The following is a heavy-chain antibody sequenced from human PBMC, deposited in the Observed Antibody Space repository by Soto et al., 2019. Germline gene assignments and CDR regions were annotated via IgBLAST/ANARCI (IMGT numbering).Heavy chain of an antibody. Sequence: GSLRLSCTASGFTFSNYAMHWVLQAPGKGLEWVAVISYDASKKYYADSVKGRFTISRDNSKNKLYLQVNSLRVEDTAVYYCAREEMTASGGMDVWGQGTTVTVSS. J-gene: IGHJ6*02. CDR3: AREEMTASGGMDV. V-gene: IGHV3-30-3*01. D-gene: IGHD2-21*02. CDR1: GFTFSNYA. CDR2: ISYDASKK.